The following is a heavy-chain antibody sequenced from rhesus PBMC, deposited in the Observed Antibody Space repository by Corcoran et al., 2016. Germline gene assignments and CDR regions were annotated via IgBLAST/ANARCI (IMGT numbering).Heavy chain of an antibody. CDR1: GFTFSSYG. Sequence: EVQLVETGGGLVQPGGSLKLSCAASGFTFSSYGMSWVRQAPGKGLEWVSAINSGVGSTYYADSVKCRFTISRDNSKNTLSLQMNSLRAEDTAVYYCAKGYYEDDYGYYYTDLPFDYWGQGVLVTVSS. J-gene: IGHJ4*01. V-gene: IGHV3S5*01. D-gene: IGHD3-9*01. CDR3: AKGYYEDDYGYYYTDLPFDY. CDR2: INSGVGST.